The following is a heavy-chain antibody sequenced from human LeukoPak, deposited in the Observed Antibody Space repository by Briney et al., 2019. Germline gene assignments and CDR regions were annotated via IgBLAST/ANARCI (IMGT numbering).Heavy chain of an antibody. CDR3: ARDLLVGGSGYHY. Sequence: GGSLRLSCAASGFTFSTFAMIWVRQPPGKGLEWVSSIFPSGGEIHYADSVRGRFTISRDNSKSTLSLQMNSLRAEDTAVYYCARDLLVGGSGYHYWGQGTLVTVSS. CDR2: IFPSGGEI. D-gene: IGHD3-22*01. V-gene: IGHV3-23*01. J-gene: IGHJ4*02. CDR1: GFTFSTFA.